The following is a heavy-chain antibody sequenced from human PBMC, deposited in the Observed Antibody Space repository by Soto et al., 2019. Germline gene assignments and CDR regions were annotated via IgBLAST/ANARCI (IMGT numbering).Heavy chain of an antibody. CDR2: ISSSGSEI. Sequence: PGGSLRLSCAASGFSFRSYTMNWVRQAPGKGLEWVSYISSSGSEIYYADSVKGRFTISRDNAKNSLYLQMSSLRDEDTAVYYCAREWELLPRAIFDYWGQGTLVTVSS. J-gene: IGHJ4*02. CDR3: AREWELLPRAIFDY. V-gene: IGHV3-48*02. D-gene: IGHD1-26*01. CDR1: GFSFRSYT.